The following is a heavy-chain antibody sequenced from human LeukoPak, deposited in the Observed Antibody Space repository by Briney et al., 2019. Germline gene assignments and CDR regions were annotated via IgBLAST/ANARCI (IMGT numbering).Heavy chain of an antibody. D-gene: IGHD3-10*01. CDR1: GGSFSGYY. Sequence: SETLSLTCAVYGGSFSGYYWSWIRQPPGKGLEWIGEINHSGSTNYNPSLKSRVTISVDTSKNQFSLKLSSVTAADTAVYYCAGRSAARWWFDPWGQGTLVTVSS. J-gene: IGHJ5*02. CDR3: AGRSAARWWFDP. V-gene: IGHV4-34*01. CDR2: INHSGST.